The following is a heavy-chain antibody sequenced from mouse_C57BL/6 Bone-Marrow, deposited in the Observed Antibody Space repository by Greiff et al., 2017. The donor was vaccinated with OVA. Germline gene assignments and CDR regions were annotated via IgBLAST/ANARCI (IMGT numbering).Heavy chain of an antibody. Sequence: EVKLVESGGGLVKPGGSLKLSCAASGFTFSSYTMSWVRQTPEKRLEWVATISGGGGNTYYPDSVKGRFTISRDNAKNTLYLQMSSLRSEDTALYYCARPPFTTVVASYWYFDVWGTGTTVTVSS. CDR3: ARPPFTTVVASYWYFDV. CDR1: GFTFSSYT. D-gene: IGHD1-1*01. V-gene: IGHV5-9*01. CDR2: ISGGGGNT. J-gene: IGHJ1*03.